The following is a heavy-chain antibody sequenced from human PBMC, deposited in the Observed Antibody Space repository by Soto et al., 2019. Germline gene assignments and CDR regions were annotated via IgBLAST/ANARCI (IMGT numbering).Heavy chain of an antibody. V-gene: IGHV3-48*04. CDR3: ARGCSGASWFEY. CDR2: NSDSSRGVI. D-gene: IGHD2-15*01. CDR1: GFTLSTYS. J-gene: IGHJ4*02. Sequence: EVQLVESGGGLVQPGGSLRLSCAASGFTLSTYSMQWVRQAPGKGPEWVSYNSDSSRGVIFYAESVKGRFTISRDNAKNSLYLQMNSLRADDSAVYYCARGCSGASWFEYWGQGTPVTVSS.